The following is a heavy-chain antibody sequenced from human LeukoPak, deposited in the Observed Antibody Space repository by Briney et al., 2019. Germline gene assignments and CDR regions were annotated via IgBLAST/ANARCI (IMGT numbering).Heavy chain of an antibody. V-gene: IGHV4-4*07. CDR1: GGSISSYY. Sequence: SETLSLTCTVSGGSISSYYWSWIRQPAGKGLEWIGRIYTSGSTNYNPPLKSRVTMSVDTSKNQFSLKLGSVTAADTAVYYCARDGYCSGGSCYSGYAFDIWGQGTMVTVSS. J-gene: IGHJ3*02. D-gene: IGHD2-15*01. CDR2: IYTSGST. CDR3: ARDGYCSGGSCYSGYAFDI.